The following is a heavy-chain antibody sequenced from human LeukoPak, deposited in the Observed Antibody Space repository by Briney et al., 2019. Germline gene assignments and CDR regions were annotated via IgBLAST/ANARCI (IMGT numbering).Heavy chain of an antibody. CDR2: VYYSGSP. Sequence: PSEALSLTCAVSGGSITIGTWWTWVRQPPGQGLEWIGEVYYSGSPNYNSSLKSRVTISVDTSKKQFSLKVNSVTAADTAVYYCARGTYSGSYSGYFDYWGQGTLVTVSS. D-gene: IGHD1-26*01. CDR3: ARGTYSGSYSGYFDY. J-gene: IGHJ4*02. CDR1: GGSITIGTW. V-gene: IGHV4-4*02.